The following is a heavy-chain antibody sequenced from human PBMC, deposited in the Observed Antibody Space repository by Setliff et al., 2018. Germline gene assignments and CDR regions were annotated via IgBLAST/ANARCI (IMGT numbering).Heavy chain of an antibody. CDR1: GGTFSSYA. J-gene: IGHJ3*02. CDR2: IIPIFGTA. Sequence: ASVKVSCKASGGTFSSYAISWVRQGPGQGLEWMGGIIPIFGTANYAQKFQGRVTITADESTSTTYMELGSLRSEDTAVYYCARDRPPRGDGYHFDIWGQGTMVTVSS. CDR3: ARDRPPRGDGYHFDI. D-gene: IGHD3-10*01. V-gene: IGHV1-69*13.